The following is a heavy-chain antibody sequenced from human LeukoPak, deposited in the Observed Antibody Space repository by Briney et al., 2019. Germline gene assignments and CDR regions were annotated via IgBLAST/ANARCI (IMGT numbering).Heavy chain of an antibody. CDR1: GGSISSGDYC. V-gene: IGHV4-31*03. J-gene: IGHJ3*02. D-gene: IGHD2-21*02. CDR3: ARDVVVTSSPDAFDI. CDR2: IYYSGST. Sequence: PSETLSLTCTVSGGSISSGDYCWNWVRQHPGKGLEWIGYIYYSGSTNYNPSLKSRVTISVDTSKNQFSLKLSAVTAADTAVYFCARDVVVTSSPDAFDIWGQGTMVTVSS.